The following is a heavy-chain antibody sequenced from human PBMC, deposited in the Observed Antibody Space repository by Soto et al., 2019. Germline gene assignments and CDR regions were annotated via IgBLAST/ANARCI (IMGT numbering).Heavy chain of an antibody. CDR2: INPSGGST. CDR3: ARDFLYCSSTSCRAVAGTMGYYYYGMDV. Sequence: ASVKVSCKASGYTFTSYYMHWVRQAPGQGLEWMGIINPSGGSTSYAQKFQGRVTMTRDTSTSTVYMELSSLRSEDTAVYYCARDFLYCSSTSCRAVAGTMGYYYYGMDVWGQGTTVTVSS. D-gene: IGHD2-2*01. V-gene: IGHV1-46*01. CDR1: GYTFTSYY. J-gene: IGHJ6*02.